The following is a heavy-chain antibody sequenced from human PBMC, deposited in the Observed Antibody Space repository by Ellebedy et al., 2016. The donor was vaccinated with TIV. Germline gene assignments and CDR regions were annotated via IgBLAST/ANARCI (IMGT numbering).Heavy chain of an antibody. V-gene: IGHV3-21*01. CDR3: ARCIVAYYFGMDV. CDR1: GFTFSTYS. CDR2: ISSNGDYI. J-gene: IGHJ6*02. Sequence: GESLKISCAASGFTFSTYSMNWVRQAPGKGLEWVSSISSNGDYIYYADSVKGRFTISRDNAKTSLYLQVDSLRAEDTEVYYCARCIVAYYFGMDVWGQGTTVTVSS. D-gene: IGHD2-15*01.